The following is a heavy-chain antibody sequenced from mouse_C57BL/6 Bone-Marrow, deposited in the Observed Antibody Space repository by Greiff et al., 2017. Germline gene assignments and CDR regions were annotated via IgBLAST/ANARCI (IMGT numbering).Heavy chain of an antibody. CDR3: TTHSGPFAY. D-gene: IGHD3-2*02. J-gene: IGHJ3*01. CDR2: IDPENGDT. Sequence: VQLQQSGAELVRPGASVKLSCTASGFNIKDDYMHWVKQRPEQGLEWIGWIDPENGDTEYASKFQGKAPITADTSSNTAYLQLSSLTSEDTAVYYCTTHSGPFAYWGQGTLVTVSA. V-gene: IGHV14-4*01. CDR1: GFNIKDDY.